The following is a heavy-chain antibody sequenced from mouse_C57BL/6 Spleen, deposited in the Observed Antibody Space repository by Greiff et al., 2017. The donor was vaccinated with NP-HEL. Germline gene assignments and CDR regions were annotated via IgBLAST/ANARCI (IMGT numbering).Heavy chain of an antibody. CDR3: ARSTGYY. Sequence: VQLQQPGAELVKPGASVKLSCKASGYTFTSYWMQWVKQRPGQGLEWIGEIDPSDSYTNYNQKFKGKATLTVDTSSSTAYMQLSSLTSEDSAVYYCARSTGYYWGQGTSVTVSS. CDR2: IDPSDSYT. J-gene: IGHJ4*01. CDR1: GYTFTSYW. V-gene: IGHV1-50*01.